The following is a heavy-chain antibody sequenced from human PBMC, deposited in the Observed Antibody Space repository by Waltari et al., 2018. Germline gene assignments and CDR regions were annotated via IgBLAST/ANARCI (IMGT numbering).Heavy chain of an antibody. CDR3: ARLIPPQQQLVGEGFDI. CDR2: INSDGSST. CDR1: GFTFSSYW. Sequence: ELQLVESGGGLVQPGESLRLSCAASGFTFSSYWMHWVRQAPGKGLVWVSRINSDGSSTNYADSVKGRFTISRDNAKNTLYLQMNSLSAEDTAVYYCARLIPPQQQLVGEGFDIWGQGTMVTVS. D-gene: IGHD6-13*01. J-gene: IGHJ3*02. V-gene: IGHV3-74*01.